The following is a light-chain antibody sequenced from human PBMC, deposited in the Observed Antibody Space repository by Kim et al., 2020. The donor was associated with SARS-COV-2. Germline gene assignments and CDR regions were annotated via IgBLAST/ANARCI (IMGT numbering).Light chain of an antibody. CDR2: GAS. Sequence: EIVLTQSPGTLSLSPGERATLSCRASQSVSSNYLAWYQQKPGQAPSLLIYGASSRATGVPDRFSGSGSGTDFTLTISRLEPEDSAVYYCQQYGSSPPITFGQGTRLEIK. J-gene: IGKJ5*01. V-gene: IGKV3-20*01. CDR3: QQYGSSPPIT. CDR1: QSVSSNY.